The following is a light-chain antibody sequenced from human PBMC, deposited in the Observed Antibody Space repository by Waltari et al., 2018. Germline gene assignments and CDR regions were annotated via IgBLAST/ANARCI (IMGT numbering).Light chain of an antibody. CDR2: WAS. J-gene: IGKJ1*01. CDR1: QSVLYTSNNKNY. Sequence: DIVMTQSPDSLAVSLGERATINCKSSQSVLYTSNNKNYLAWYQQKPGQPPKLLFYWASTRKSGVPDRFSGSGSGTDFTLTISGLQAEDVAVYYCQQYYSPPWTFGQGTQVEIK. CDR3: QQYYSPPWT. V-gene: IGKV4-1*01.